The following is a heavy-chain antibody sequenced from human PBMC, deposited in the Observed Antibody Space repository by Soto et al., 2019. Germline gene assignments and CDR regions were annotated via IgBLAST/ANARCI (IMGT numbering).Heavy chain of an antibody. J-gene: IGHJ6*02. CDR1: GYTFTSYG. V-gene: IGHV1-18*01. Sequence: QVQLVQSGAEVKKPGASVKVSCKASGYTFTSYGISWVRQAPGQGLEWMGWNSAYNGNTNYAQNLQGRVTMTTDTSTSTAYMELRSLRSDDTAVYYCARDLKAAAGYYYYYGMDVWGQGTTVTVSS. D-gene: IGHD6-13*01. CDR2: NSAYNGNT. CDR3: ARDLKAAAGYYYYYGMDV.